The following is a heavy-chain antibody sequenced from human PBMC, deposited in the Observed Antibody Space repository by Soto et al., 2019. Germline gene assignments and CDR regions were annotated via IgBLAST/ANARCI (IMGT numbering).Heavy chain of an antibody. V-gene: IGHV3-49*04. CDR3: TRAPFVVETAPTKFVY. CDR2: IRSKAYYGTT. D-gene: IGHD2-21*02. Sequence: PGGSLRLSCSASGFTFGGYAMSWVRLAPGKGLELVGFIRSKAYYGTTEYAASVRGRFTISRDDSRSIAYLQMNSLKSEHTAVYFCTRAPFVVETAPTKFVYWGQGTPVTVSS. CDR1: GFTFGGYA. J-gene: IGHJ4*02.